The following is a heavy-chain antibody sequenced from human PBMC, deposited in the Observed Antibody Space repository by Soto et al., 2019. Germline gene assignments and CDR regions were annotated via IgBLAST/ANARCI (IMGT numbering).Heavy chain of an antibody. CDR3: ARECATAAKMFYS. Sequence: QVQLVQSGAEVKNPGASVKVSCKASGYTFSNYYMHWVRQAPGQGLEWMGGINPNGDTTYYAQKFLGRLTGTRDTSTSTVYMELSSLGSDDTAVYYCARECATAAKMFYSWGQGTLVTVSS. CDR2: INPNGDTT. J-gene: IGHJ4*02. CDR1: GYTFSNYY. V-gene: IGHV1-46*01. D-gene: IGHD2-2*01.